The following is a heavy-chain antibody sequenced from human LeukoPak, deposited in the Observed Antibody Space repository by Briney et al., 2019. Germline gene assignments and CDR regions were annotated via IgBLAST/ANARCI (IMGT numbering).Heavy chain of an antibody. V-gene: IGHV3-66*01. CDR2: IYSGGST. Sequence: PGGSLRLSCAASGFTVSSNYMSWVRQAPGKGLEWVSVIYSGGSTYYADSVKGRFTISRDNSKNTLYLQMNSLRAEDTAVYYCARELWDYYGSGSYSLYYYYGMDVWGQGTTVTVSS. CDR3: ARELWDYYGSGSYSLYYYYGMDV. CDR1: GFTVSSNY. J-gene: IGHJ6*02. D-gene: IGHD3-10*01.